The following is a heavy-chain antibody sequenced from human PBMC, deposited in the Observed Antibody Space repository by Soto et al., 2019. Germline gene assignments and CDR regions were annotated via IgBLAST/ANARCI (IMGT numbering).Heavy chain of an antibody. CDR3: ARDSVVAAAGIDY. CDR1: GFTFSSYG. V-gene: IGHV3-33*01. D-gene: IGHD6-13*01. CDR2: IWYDGSNK. Sequence: GGSLRLSCAASGFTFSSYGMHWVRQAPGKGLEWVAVIWYDGSNKYYADSVKGRFTISRDNSKNTLYLQMNSLSAEDTAVYYCARDSVVAAAGIDYWGQGTLVTVSS. J-gene: IGHJ4*02.